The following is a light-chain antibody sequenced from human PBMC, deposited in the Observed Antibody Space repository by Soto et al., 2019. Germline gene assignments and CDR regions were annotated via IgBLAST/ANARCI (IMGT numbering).Light chain of an antibody. J-gene: IGLJ3*02. V-gene: IGLV2-14*01. CDR1: SSDINSYKF. CDR2: EDD. CDR3: CSYTKANTWV. Sequence: QSALTQPASVSASPGQSITISCTGSSSDINSYKFVSWYKVLPGKAPKLIIYEDDYRPPEISSRFSASKSGNTASLTISGVQLEDDSHYFCCSYTKANTWVFGGGTKLTVL.